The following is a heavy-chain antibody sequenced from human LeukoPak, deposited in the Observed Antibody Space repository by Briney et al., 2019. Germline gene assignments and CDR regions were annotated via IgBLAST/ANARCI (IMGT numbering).Heavy chain of an antibody. V-gene: IGHV1-18*01. J-gene: IGHJ4*02. CDR2: ISAYNGNT. CDR3: ARATYYYDSSGYYHPGYFDY. CDR1: GYTFTSYG. D-gene: IGHD3-22*01. Sequence: GASVKLSCKASGYTFTSYGISWVRQAPGQGLEWMGWISAYNGNTNYAQKLQGRVTMTTDTSTSTAYMELRSLRSDDTAVYYCARATYYYDSSGYYHPGYFDYWGQGTLVTVSS.